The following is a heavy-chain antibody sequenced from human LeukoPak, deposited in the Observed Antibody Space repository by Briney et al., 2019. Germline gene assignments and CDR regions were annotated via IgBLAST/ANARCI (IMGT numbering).Heavy chain of an antibody. CDR1: GYTFTSYG. D-gene: IGHD3-3*01. V-gene: IGHV1-18*01. J-gene: IGHJ4*02. Sequence: ASVKVSCKASGYTFTSYGISWVRQAPGQGLEWMGRISAYNGNTNYAQKLQGRVTMTTDTSTSTAYMELRSLRSDDTAVYYCARILEWLSLDPDFDYWGQGTLVTVSS. CDR2: ISAYNGNT. CDR3: ARILEWLSLDPDFDY.